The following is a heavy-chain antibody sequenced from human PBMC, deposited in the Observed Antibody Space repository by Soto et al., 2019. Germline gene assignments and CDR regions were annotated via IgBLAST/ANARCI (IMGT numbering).Heavy chain of an antibody. V-gene: IGHV3-15*01. J-gene: IGHJ5*02. D-gene: IGHD3-10*01. CDR2: IKSKTDGGTT. CDR1: GFTFSNAW. Sequence: GGSLRLSCAASGFTFSNAWMSWVRQAPGKGLEWVGRIKSKTDGGTTDYAAPVKGRFTISRDDSKNTLYLQMNSLKTEDTAVYYCTTSMVRGVIVRVPLKYNWFDPWGQGTLVTVSS. CDR3: TTSMVRGVIVRVPLKYNWFDP.